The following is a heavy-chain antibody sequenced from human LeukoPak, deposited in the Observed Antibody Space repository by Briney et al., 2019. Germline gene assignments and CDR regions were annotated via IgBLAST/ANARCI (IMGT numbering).Heavy chain of an antibody. D-gene: IGHD2-21*01. Sequence: GGSLRLSCAASGFTFSSYSMNWVRQVPGKGLEWVGRIRRKTDGETTDHAAPVKGRFTISRDDSKNTLYLQMNSLKTEDTAVYYCVTDLVIKGYFDYWGQGALVTVSS. CDR3: VTDLVIKGYFDY. CDR2: IRRKTDGETT. CDR1: GFTFSSYS. J-gene: IGHJ4*02. V-gene: IGHV3-15*01.